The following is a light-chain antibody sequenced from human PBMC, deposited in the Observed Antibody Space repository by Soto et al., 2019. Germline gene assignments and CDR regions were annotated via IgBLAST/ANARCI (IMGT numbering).Light chain of an antibody. CDR2: EVR. J-gene: IGLJ1*01. CDR3: NSFTTSTTFV. CDR1: SSDVGRYNY. Sequence: QSALTQPASVSGSPGQSITISCAGTSSDVGRYNYISWYQQHPGKAPKLLIYEVRNRPSGVSDRFSGSKSGNTASLTISGLQAEDEAEYYRNSFTTSTTFVFGTGTKVTVL. V-gene: IGLV2-14*01.